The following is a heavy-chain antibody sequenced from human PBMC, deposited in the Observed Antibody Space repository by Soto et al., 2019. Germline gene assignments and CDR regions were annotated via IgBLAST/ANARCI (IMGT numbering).Heavy chain of an antibody. V-gene: IGHV3-20*04. D-gene: IGHD2-2*02. CDR1: GFTFDDYA. CDR2: INWNGRST. J-gene: IGHJ4*02. CDR3: ARCSSTSCYTMASFEY. Sequence: GGSLRLSCAASGFTFDDYAMSWVRQAPGKGLEWVAGINWNGRSTTYADSLKGRFTISRDNAKNSLHLQINSLRAEDTALYFCARCSSTSCYTMASFEYWGQGTLVTVSS.